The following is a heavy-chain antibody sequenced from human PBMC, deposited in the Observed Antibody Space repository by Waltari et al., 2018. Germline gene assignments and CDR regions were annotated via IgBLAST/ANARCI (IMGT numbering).Heavy chain of an antibody. CDR2: INPSGGST. V-gene: IGHV1-46*01. J-gene: IGHJ6*02. CDR3: ALDTGALWMDV. Sequence: QVQLVQSGAEVKKPGASVKISCKTSEYTFTSSYIHWVRQAPGQGLEWMGRINPSGGSTIYAQKCQGRVTMTRDTSTSTVYMELSSLRSDDTAVYYCALDTGALWMDVWGQGTTVTVS. CDR1: EYTFTSSY. D-gene: IGHD2-21*01.